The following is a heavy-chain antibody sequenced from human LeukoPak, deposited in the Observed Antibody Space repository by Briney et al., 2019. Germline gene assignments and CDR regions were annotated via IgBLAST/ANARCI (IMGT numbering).Heavy chain of an antibody. CDR2: TYTSGYT. CDR3: ARTDRLVGYTYGYFDY. V-gene: IGHV4-4*07. Sequence: PSETLSLTCTVSGGSISSYFWSWIRQPAGKGLEWIGRTYTSGYTNYNPSLKSRVTMSVDTSKKQFSLKLSSVTAADTAVYYCARTDRLVGYTYGYFDYWGQGTLVTVSS. D-gene: IGHD5-18*01. J-gene: IGHJ4*02. CDR1: GGSISSYF.